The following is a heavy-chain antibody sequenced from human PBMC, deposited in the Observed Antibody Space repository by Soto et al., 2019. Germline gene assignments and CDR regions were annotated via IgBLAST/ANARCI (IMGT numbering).Heavy chain of an antibody. CDR1: GFTFTSSA. CDR3: AARGSCYSKHLDY. V-gene: IGHV1-58*02. CDR2: IVVGSGNT. D-gene: IGHD3-22*01. J-gene: IGHJ4*02. Sequence: QMQLVQSGPEVKKPGTSVKVSCKASGFTFTSSAMQWVRQARGQRLEWIGWIVVGSGNTNNAQKFQERVTITRDMSPSTAEMELGSLRYEDKAVYCCAARGSCYSKHLDYWGQGPLVTVSS.